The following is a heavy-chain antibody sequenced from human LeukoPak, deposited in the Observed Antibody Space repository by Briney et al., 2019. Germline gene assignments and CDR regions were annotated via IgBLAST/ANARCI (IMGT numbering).Heavy chain of an antibody. J-gene: IGHJ4*02. CDR1: GFTFSDYY. V-gene: IGHV3-11*06. D-gene: IGHD3-22*01. CDR2: INSSSRYT. CDR3: ARDSSGYYFDY. Sequence: GGSLRLSCTASGFTFSDYYMRWIRQAQGKGLKWVSYINSSSRYTNYVDSVTGRFTISRENAKNSLYLQMNSLRAEDTAVYYCARDSSGYYFDYWGQGTLVSVYS.